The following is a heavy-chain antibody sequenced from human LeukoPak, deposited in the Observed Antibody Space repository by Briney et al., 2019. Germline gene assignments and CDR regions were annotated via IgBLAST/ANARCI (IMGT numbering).Heavy chain of an antibody. Sequence: GXXKXKTXXGTTDYAAPVKGRFTISRDDSKNTLYLQMNXLXTXXTAXYYCTTQADYWGQGTLVTVSS. J-gene: IGHJ4*02. CDR2: XKXKTXXGTT. CDR3: TTQADY. V-gene: IGHV3-15*01.